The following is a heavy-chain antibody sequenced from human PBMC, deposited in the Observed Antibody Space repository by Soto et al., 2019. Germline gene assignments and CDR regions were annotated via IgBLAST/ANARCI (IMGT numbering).Heavy chain of an antibody. CDR2: ISSSGTYT. Sequence: GGSLRPSCAASGFTSSDYYMSWIRQAPGKGLEWVSYISSSGTYTNFADSVKGRFTISRDNAKNSLYLQMNSLRAEDTAVYYCARQEATTVGYFDYWGQGTLVTVSS. CDR1: GFTSSDYY. V-gene: IGHV3-11*06. J-gene: IGHJ4*02. CDR3: ARQEATTVGYFDY. D-gene: IGHD5-12*01.